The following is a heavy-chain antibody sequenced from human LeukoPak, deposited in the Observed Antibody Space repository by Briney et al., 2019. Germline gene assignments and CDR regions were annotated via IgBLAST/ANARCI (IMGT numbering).Heavy chain of an antibody. V-gene: IGHV3-48*03. CDR2: ISRSGSTI. D-gene: IGHD3-22*01. CDR1: GFTFSSYE. J-gene: IGHJ4*02. Sequence: GGSLRLSCAASGFTFSSYEMNWVRQAPGKGLERVSYISRSGSTIYYADSVKGRFTISRDNAKISLYLQMNSLRAEDTAVYYCARGDYYDSSGRFSPFDYWGQGTLVTVSS. CDR3: ARGDYYDSSGRFSPFDY.